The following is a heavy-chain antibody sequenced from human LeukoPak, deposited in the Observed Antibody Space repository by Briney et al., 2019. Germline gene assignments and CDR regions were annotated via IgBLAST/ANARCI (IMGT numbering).Heavy chain of an antibody. Sequence: TGGSLRLSCAASGFTFSSYSMNWVRQAPGKGLEWVSYISGSSGTIYYADAVKGRFTIYRDNAKNSLYLQMSSLRAEDTAVYYCARRSEFGVLYYMDVWGKGTTVTVSS. CDR2: ISGSSGTI. D-gene: IGHD3-16*01. CDR3: ARRSEFGVLYYMDV. J-gene: IGHJ6*03. CDR1: GFTFSSYS. V-gene: IGHV3-48*01.